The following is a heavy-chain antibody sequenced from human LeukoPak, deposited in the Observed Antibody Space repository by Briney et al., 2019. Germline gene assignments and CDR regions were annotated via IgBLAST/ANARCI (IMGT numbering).Heavy chain of an antibody. Sequence: ASVKASCKASGYTFTSCDINWVRQATGQGLEWMGWMNSNSGNTGYAQKFQGRVTMTRNTSISTAYMELSSLRSEDTAVYYCARGDSTYDAFDIWGQGTMVTVSS. CDR2: MNSNSGNT. V-gene: IGHV1-8*01. CDR3: ARGDSTYDAFDI. CDR1: GYTFTSCD. J-gene: IGHJ3*02. D-gene: IGHD3-22*01.